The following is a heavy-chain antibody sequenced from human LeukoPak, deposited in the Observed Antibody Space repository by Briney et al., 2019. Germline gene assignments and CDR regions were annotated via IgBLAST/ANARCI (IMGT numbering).Heavy chain of an antibody. D-gene: IGHD3-22*01. V-gene: IGHV3-7*01. Sequence: GGSLRLSCAASGFTFSSYWMSWVRQAPGKGLEWVANINQDGSEKYYVDSVKGRFTISRDNAKNSLYLQMNSLRAEDTAVSYCARLLYDSSGYYYLDYWGQGTLVTVSS. J-gene: IGHJ4*02. CDR1: GFTFSSYW. CDR2: INQDGSEK. CDR3: ARLLYDSSGYYYLDY.